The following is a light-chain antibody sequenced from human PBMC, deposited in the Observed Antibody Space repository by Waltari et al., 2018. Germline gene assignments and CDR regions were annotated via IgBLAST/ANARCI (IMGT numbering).Light chain of an antibody. CDR3: QQSYSSPQRT. J-gene: IGKJ1*01. Sequence: DIQMTQSPSSLSASVGDRVTITCRASQRISTYLNWYQQKPGKATKLLIYAASSLQSGVPSRFSGSGSGTDFTLTVSSLQPEDFATYFFQQSYSSPQRTFGPGTKVEIK. V-gene: IGKV1-39*01. CDR1: QRISTY. CDR2: AAS.